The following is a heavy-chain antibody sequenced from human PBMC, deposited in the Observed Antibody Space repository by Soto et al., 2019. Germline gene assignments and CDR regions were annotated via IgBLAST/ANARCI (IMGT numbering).Heavy chain of an antibody. D-gene: IGHD3-3*01. CDR1: GYTFTSYG. Sequence: ASVKVSCKASGYTFTSYGISWVRQAPGQGLEWMGWISAYNGNTNYAQKLQGRVTMTTDTSTSTAYMELRSLRSDDTAVYYCARAVKYYDFWSGYYYFDYWGQGTLVTVSS. CDR2: ISAYNGNT. J-gene: IGHJ4*02. V-gene: IGHV1-18*01. CDR3: ARAVKYYDFWSGYYYFDY.